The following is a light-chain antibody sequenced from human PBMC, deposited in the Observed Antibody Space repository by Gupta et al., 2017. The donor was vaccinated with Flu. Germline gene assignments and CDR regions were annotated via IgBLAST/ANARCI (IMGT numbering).Light chain of an antibody. CDR2: WAS. CDR3: QQYNSTPLT. CDR1: QSVFYSFNNKTY. J-gene: IGKJ1*01. V-gene: IGKV4-1*01. Sequence: DIVMTQSPDSLALSLGERATINCKSSQSVFYSFNNKTYLAWYQQKPEQPPKVLIYWASTRESGVPNRYSGSGSGKDFTLTISSLQAEDGAVYYCQQYNSTPLTFGQGSKVEIK.